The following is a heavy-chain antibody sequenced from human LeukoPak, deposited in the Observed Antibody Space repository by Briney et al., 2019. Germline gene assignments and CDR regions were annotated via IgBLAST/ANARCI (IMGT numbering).Heavy chain of an antibody. V-gene: IGHV5-10-1*01. CDR1: GYRFTSYW. J-gene: IGHJ1*01. CDR3: ARLTYYYDSSGYYQYFQH. CDR2: INPSDSYT. Sequence: GESLRISCQGSGYRFTSYWISWVRQMPGKGLEWMGRINPSDSYTDYSPSFQGHVTISADKSISTAYLQWSSLKASDTAMYYCARLTYYYDSSGYYQYFQHWGQGTLVTVSS. D-gene: IGHD3-22*01.